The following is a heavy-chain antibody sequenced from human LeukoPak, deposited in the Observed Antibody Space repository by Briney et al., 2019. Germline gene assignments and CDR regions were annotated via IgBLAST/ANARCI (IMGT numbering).Heavy chain of an antibody. CDR3: ARGPLRGTAAAIDY. CDR1: GFTFNNYG. CDR2: ISYDGRNK. D-gene: IGHD2-2*01. V-gene: IGHV3-30*03. Sequence: GGSLRLSCAASGFTFNNYGMHWVRQAPGKGLEWVAVISYDGRNKHYPDSVKGRFTISRDISTDTLWLQMDSLRTEDTAVYYCARGPLRGTAAAIDYWGQGTLVTVSS. J-gene: IGHJ4*02.